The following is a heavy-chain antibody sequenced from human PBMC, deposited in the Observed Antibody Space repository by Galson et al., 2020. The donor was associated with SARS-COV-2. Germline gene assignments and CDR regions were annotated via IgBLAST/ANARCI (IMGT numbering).Heavy chain of an antibody. J-gene: IGHJ3*02. Sequence: GESLKISCKGSGFRFTDYWIGWVRQVPGKDLEWLGIVFAGYSDARYSPTFEGHVTISADRSTSTAYLQWSSLKASDTAIYYCARPLVASLRHAFDMWGQGTMVTVSS. V-gene: IGHV5-51*01. CDR1: GFRFTDYW. CDR3: ARPLVASLRHAFDM. D-gene: IGHD2-15*01. CDR2: VFAGYSDA.